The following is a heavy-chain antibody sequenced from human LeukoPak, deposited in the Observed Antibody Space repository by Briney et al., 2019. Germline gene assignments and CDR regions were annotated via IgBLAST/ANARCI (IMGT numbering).Heavy chain of an antibody. D-gene: IGHD5-18*01. Sequence: SGPTLVNPTQTLTLTCTFSGFSLCTSGVAVGWIRQPPGKALEWLALIYWDDDKRYSPPLKSRLSITKDTSKNQVVLTMTNMDPVDTATYYCAHSEDTALVHDAFDIWGQGTMVTVSS. CDR3: AHSEDTALVHDAFDI. CDR2: IYWDDDK. V-gene: IGHV2-5*02. J-gene: IGHJ3*02. CDR1: GFSLCTSGVA.